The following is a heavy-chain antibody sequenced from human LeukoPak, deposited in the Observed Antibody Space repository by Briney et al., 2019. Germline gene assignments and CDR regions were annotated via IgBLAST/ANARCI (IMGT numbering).Heavy chain of an antibody. CDR1: GYTFTIYY. CDR2: INPSGGSA. CDR3: ARARDTGDY. J-gene: IGHJ4*02. V-gene: IGHV1-46*01. Sequence: ASVKVSCKASGYTFTIYYIHWVRQAPGQGLEWMGMINPSGGSATYAQKFQGRVTMTRDTSTRTVYMELSSLRSEDTAVYYCARARDTGDYWGQGTLVTVSS. D-gene: IGHD3-16*02.